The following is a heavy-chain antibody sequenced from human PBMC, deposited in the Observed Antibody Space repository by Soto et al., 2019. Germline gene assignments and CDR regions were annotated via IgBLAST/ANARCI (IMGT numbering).Heavy chain of an antibody. Sequence: SVKVSCQDSGGTFSSYAISWVRQAPGQGLEWMGGINPIFSTAHYAQQFQGRVTITADESTSTAYMELSSLRSEVTDVYYCARVGWIQRNYYGMDVWGQGTTVTVSS. D-gene: IGHD5-18*01. V-gene: IGHV1-69*13. CDR2: INPIFSTA. CDR1: GGTFSSYA. J-gene: IGHJ6*01. CDR3: ARVGWIQRNYYGMDV.